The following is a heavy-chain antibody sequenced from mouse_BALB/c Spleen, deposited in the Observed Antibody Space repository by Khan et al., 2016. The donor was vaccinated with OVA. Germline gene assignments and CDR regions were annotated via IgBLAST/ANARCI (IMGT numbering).Heavy chain of an antibody. V-gene: IGHV1-9*01. CDR3: ARGNYYGSSSWFGY. D-gene: IGHD1-1*01. J-gene: IGHJ3*01. CDR2: ILPGSGRN. CDR1: GYTFSSYW. Sequence: VQLQESGAELMKPGASVKISCKATGYTFSSYWIEWVKQRPGHGLEWIGEILPGSGRNNYNEKFKGKATFTADTSPNTAYMQLSNLTSDDSAVYYCARGNYYGSSSWFGYWGLGTLVTVSA.